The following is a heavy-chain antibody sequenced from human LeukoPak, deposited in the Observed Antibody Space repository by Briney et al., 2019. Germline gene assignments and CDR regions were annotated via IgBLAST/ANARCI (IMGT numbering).Heavy chain of an antibody. V-gene: IGHV3-23*01. J-gene: IGHJ3*02. CDR1: GFTFSSYA. CDR2: ISGSGGYT. CDR3: AKAAVIGDRAGGHI. D-gene: IGHD3-10*01. Sequence: GGSLRLSCAASGFTFSSYAMSWVRQAPGKGLEWVSAISGSGGYTYYAESVKGRFTISRDNSKNTLYLQMNSLRAEDTAVYYCAKAAVIGDRAGGHIWGQGTMVTVSS.